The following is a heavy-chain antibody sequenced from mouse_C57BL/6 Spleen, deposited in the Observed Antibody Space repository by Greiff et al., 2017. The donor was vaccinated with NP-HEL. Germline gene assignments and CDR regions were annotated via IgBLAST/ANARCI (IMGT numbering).Heavy chain of an antibody. Sequence: VQLQQSGPVLVKPGASVKMSCKASGYTFTDYYMNWVKQSHGKSLEWIGVINPYNGGTSYNQKFKGKATLTVDKSSSTAYMELNSLTSEDSAVYYCARGNYGSRAMDYWGQGTSVTVSS. CDR2: INPYNGGT. CDR1: GYTFTDYY. D-gene: IGHD1-1*01. CDR3: ARGNYGSRAMDY. J-gene: IGHJ4*01. V-gene: IGHV1-19*01.